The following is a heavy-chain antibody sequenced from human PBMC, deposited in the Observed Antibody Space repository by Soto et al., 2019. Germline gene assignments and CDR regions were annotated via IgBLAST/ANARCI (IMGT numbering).Heavy chain of an antibody. CDR3: AKGYCGGGSCHTRRAFDI. CDR2: INHSGST. Sequence: SETLSLTCAVYGGSFSGYYWSWIRQPPGKGLEWIGEINHSGSTNYNPSLKSRVTISVDTSKNQFSLKLSSVTAADTAVYYCAKGYCGGGSCHTRRAFDIWGQGTMVTVSS. J-gene: IGHJ3*02. D-gene: IGHD2-15*01. CDR1: GGSFSGYY. V-gene: IGHV4-34*01.